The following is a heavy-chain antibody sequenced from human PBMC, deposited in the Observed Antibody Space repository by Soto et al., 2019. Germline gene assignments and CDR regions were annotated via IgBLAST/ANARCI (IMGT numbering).Heavy chain of an antibody. CDR1: GFTFSSYA. V-gene: IGHV3-30-3*01. J-gene: IGHJ6*02. Sequence: SLRLSCAASGFTFSSYAMHWVRQAPGKGLEWVAVISYDGSNKYYADSVKGRFTISRDNSKNTLYLQMNSLRAEDTAVYYCARGGATGTRSEQYYYYYYGMDVWGQGTT. CDR3: ARGGATGTRSEQYYYYYYGMDV. CDR2: ISYDGSNK. D-gene: IGHD1-7*01.